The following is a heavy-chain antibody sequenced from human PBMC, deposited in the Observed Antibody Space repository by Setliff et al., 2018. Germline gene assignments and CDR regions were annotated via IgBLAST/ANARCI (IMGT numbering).Heavy chain of an antibody. CDR3: LGAGTCSY. D-gene: IGHD3-10*02. J-gene: IGHJ4*02. CDR2: INPHGSEK. Sequence: GSLRLSCTASGLSYTNDWVSWVRQAPGKGLEWLASINPHGSEKYYADSVKGRFTISRDNAKNSLSLQMNNLRTEDTAVYYCLGAGTCSYWGQGTRVTVSS. CDR1: GLSYTNDW. V-gene: IGHV3-7*01.